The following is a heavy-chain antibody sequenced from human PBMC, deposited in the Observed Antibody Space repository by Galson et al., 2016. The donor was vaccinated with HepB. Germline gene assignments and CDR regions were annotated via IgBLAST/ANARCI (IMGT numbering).Heavy chain of an antibody. V-gene: IGHV3-23*01. D-gene: IGHD3-3*01. J-gene: IGHJ3*02. CDR1: GFTFNTYA. Sequence: SLRLSCAASGFTFNTYAMTWVRQAPGKGLEWVSALSGSGASTYYVDSVKGRFTISRDTSKNTLYLQMNTLRVEDTAVYFCAKSRDWRDAFDIWGQGTMVIVSS. CDR3: AKSRDWRDAFDI. CDR2: LSGSGAST.